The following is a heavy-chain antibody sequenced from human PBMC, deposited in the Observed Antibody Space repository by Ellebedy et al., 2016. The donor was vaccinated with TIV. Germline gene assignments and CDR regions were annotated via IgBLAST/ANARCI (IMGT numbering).Heavy chain of an antibody. D-gene: IGHD3-10*01. CDR2: IIPIFGTA. J-gene: IGHJ6*02. Sequence: SVKVSCXASGGTFSSYAISWVRQAPGQGLEWMGGIIPIFGTANYAQKFQGRVTITADKSTSTAYMELSSLRSEDTAVYYCASLSRVVGSGSYYYYYGMDVWGQGTTVTVSS. CDR3: ASLSRVVGSGSYYYYYGMDV. CDR1: GGTFSSYA. V-gene: IGHV1-69*06.